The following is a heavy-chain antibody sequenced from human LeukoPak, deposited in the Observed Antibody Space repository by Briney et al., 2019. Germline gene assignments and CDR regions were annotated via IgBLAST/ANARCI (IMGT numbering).Heavy chain of an antibody. CDR3: AKGEMATIKYFDY. J-gene: IGHJ4*02. Sequence: GGSLRLSCAASGFTFSSYAMSWVRQAPGKGLEWVSAISGSGGSTYYTDSVKGRFTISRDNSKNTLYLQMNSLRAEDTAVYYCAKGEMATIKYFDYWGQGTLVTVSS. CDR1: GFTFSSYA. D-gene: IGHD5-24*01. V-gene: IGHV3-23*01. CDR2: ISGSGGST.